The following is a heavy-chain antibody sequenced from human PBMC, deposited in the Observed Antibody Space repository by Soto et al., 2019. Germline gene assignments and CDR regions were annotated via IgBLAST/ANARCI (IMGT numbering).Heavy chain of an antibody. J-gene: IGHJ4*02. CDR1: GFTFSSYG. CDR2: ISYDGSNK. CDR3: AKAYAVPAATAAFDY. Sequence: GGSLRLSCAASGFTFSSYGMRWVRQAPGKGLEWVAVISYDGSNKYYADSVKGRFSISRDNSKNTLYLQMDSLRAEDTALYYCAKAYAVPAATAAFDYWGQGTLVIVSS. V-gene: IGHV3-30*18. D-gene: IGHD2-2*01.